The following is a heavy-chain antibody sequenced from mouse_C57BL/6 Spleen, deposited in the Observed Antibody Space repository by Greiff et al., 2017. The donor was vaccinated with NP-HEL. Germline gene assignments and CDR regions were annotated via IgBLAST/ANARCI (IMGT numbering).Heavy chain of an antibody. CDR2: INPSTGGT. V-gene: IGHV1-42*01. CDR3: AGVIYYYGSIAY. J-gene: IGHJ3*01. CDR1: GYSFTGYY. Sequence: EVQLQQSGPELVKPGASVKISCKASGYSFTGYYMNWVKQSPEKSLEWIGEINPSTGGTTYNQKFKAKATLTVDKSSSTAYMQLKSLTSEDSAVYYCAGVIYYYGSIAYWGQGTLVTVSA. D-gene: IGHD1-1*01.